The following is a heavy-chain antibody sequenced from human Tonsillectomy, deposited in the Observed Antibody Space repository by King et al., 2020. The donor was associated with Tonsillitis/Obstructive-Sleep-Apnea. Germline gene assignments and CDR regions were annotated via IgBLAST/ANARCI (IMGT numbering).Heavy chain of an antibody. J-gene: IGHJ5*01. Sequence: VQLVESGAEVKKPGESLKISCTASGYVFTNFWIGWVRQMPGKGLEWMGIIYPGDSDTRYSPSFQGQVIISADMSITTAYLKWSSLKASDTAMYYCARGGGRGSYVDSWGQGTLVTVSS. CDR1: GYVFTNFW. CDR3: ARGGGRGSYVDS. D-gene: IGHD5-18*01. CDR2: IYPGDSDT. V-gene: IGHV5-51*03.